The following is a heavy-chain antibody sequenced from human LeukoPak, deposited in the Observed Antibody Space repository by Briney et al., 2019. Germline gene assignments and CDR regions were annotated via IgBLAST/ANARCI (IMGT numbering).Heavy chain of an antibody. D-gene: IGHD3-10*01. CDR2: INHSGST. V-gene: IGHV4-34*01. J-gene: IGHJ3*02. Sequence: SETLSLTCAVYGGSFSGYYWSWIRQPPGKGLEWIGEINHSGSTNYNPSLKSRVTISVDTSKNQFSLKLSSVTAADTAVYYCARIGEGGAFDIWGQGTMVTVSS. CDR1: GGSFSGYY. CDR3: ARIGEGGAFDI.